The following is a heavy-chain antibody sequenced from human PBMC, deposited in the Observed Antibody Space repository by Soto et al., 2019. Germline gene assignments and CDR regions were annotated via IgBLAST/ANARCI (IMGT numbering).Heavy chain of an antibody. V-gene: IGHV6-1*01. D-gene: IGHD3-16*01. J-gene: IGHJ4*02. CDR1: GDSVSGSSAA. Sequence: SQTLSLTCAISGDSVSGSSAAWNWIRQSPSRGLEWLGRTYYRSKWYNDYAVSVKSRITVTPYTSKNQFSLHLNSVTPEDTAVDYCAREFPYYESSDSYFDYWGQGALVT. CDR3: AREFPYYESSDSYFDY. CDR2: TYYRSKWYN.